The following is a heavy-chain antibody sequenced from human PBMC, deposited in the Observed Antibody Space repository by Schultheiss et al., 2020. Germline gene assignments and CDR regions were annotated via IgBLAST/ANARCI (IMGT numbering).Heavy chain of an antibody. Sequence: GSLRLSCAVYGGSFSGYYWSWIRQPPGKGLEWIGEINHSGSTTYNPSLKSRVTISVDTSKNQFYLQLNSVTSEDTAVYYCASSNGWYPEYVSWGQGTLVTVSS. CDR3: ASSNGWYPEYVS. D-gene: IGHD6-19*01. CDR2: INHSGST. J-gene: IGHJ5*02. CDR1: GGSFSGYY. V-gene: IGHV4-34*01.